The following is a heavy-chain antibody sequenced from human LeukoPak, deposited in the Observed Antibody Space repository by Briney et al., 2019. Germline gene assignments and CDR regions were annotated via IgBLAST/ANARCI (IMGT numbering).Heavy chain of an antibody. V-gene: IGHV1-46*01. CDR3: AREHSGSFSN. D-gene: IGHD1-26*01. CDR2: INPSGHST. J-gene: IGHJ4*02. Sequence: ASVKVSCKASGYTFTSCYMHWVRQAPGQGLEWMGIINPSGHSTTYAQRFQGRVTMTTDTSTSTVYMELSSLGPEDTAVYYCAREHSGSFSNWGQGTLVTVSS. CDR1: GYTFTSCY.